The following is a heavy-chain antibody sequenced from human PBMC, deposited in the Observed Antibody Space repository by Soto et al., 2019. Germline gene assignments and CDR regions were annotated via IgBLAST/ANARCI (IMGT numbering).Heavy chain of an antibody. V-gene: IGHV3-30*18. D-gene: IGHD1-26*01. Sequence: QVQLVESGGGVVQPGRSLRLSCAASGFTFSSYGMHWVRQDPGKGLEWVAVISYDGSNKYYADSVKGRFTISRDNSKNTLYLQMNSLRAEDTAVYYCAKGSAKWDFDYWGQGTLVTVSS. J-gene: IGHJ4*02. CDR1: GFTFSSYG. CDR3: AKGSAKWDFDY. CDR2: ISYDGSNK.